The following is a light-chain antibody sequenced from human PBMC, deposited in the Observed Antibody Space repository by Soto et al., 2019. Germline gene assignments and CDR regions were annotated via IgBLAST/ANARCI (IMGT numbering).Light chain of an antibody. V-gene: IGKV3-20*01. Sequence: EIVLTQSPGSLSLSPGERATLSCRASQSVSSTFFAWYQQRPGQAPRLLMYGASSMATGITERCSGSESGMVLNITISRLEPEDFEVYYCQQFESSVTFGQGTKVEIK. CDR1: QSVSSTF. J-gene: IGKJ1*01. CDR2: GAS. CDR3: QQFESSVT.